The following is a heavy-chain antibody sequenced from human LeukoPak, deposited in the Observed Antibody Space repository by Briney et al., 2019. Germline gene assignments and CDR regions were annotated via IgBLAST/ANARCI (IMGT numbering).Heavy chain of an antibody. D-gene: IGHD6-13*01. CDR3: ARGGYSSSWSPY. CDR2: INSDGSST. CDR1: GFTFSNYW. V-gene: IGHV3-74*01. J-gene: IGHJ4*02. Sequence: PGGSLRLSCAASGFTFSNYWMHWVRQAPGKGLVWVSRINSDGSSTNYADSVKGRFTISRDSAKNTLYLQMNSLRVEDTAVYYCARGGYSSSWSPYWGQGTLVTVSS.